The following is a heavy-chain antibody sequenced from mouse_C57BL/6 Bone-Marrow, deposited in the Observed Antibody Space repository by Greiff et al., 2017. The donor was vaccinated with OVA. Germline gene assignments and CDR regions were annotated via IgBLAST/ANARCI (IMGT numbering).Heavy chain of an antibody. V-gene: IGHV1-82*01. CDR3: ARHEDGYGAPYFDY. CDR2: FYPGDGDT. Sequence: QVQLQQSGPELVKPGASVKISCKASGYAFTSSWMNWVKQRPGKGLEWIGRFYPGDGDTNYNGKFKGKATLTADKSSSTAYMQLSSLTSEDSAVYCGARHEDGYGAPYFDYWGQGTTLTVSS. CDR1: GYAFTSSW. J-gene: IGHJ2*01. D-gene: IGHD2-2*01.